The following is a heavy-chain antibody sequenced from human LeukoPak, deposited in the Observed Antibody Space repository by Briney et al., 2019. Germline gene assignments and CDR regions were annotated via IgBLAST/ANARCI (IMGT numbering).Heavy chain of an antibody. CDR3: ARARGPIAARRGDAFDI. Sequence: PGGSLRLSCAASGFTFSSYTMHWVRQAPGKGLEWVAVISYDGSNKYYADSVKGRFTISRDNSKNTLYLQMNSLRAEDTAVYYCARARGPIAARRGDAFDIWGQGTMVTVSS. CDR1: GFTFSSYT. J-gene: IGHJ3*02. V-gene: IGHV3-30-3*01. D-gene: IGHD6-6*01. CDR2: ISYDGSNK.